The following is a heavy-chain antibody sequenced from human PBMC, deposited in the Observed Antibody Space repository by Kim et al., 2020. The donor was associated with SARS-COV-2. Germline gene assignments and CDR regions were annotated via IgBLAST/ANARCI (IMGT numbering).Heavy chain of an antibody. V-gene: IGHV7-4-1*02. CDR1: GYSFTTYA. CDR3: AREADGYYYYAMDV. CDR2: IYTHTGNP. J-gene: IGHJ6*02. Sequence: ASVKVSCKASGYSFTTYAMNWVRQAPGQGLEWMGWIYTHTGNPTYAQGFTGRFVFSLDTSVSTAYLQITSLKAEDTAVYYCAREADGYYYYAMDVWGQGTTVTVSS.